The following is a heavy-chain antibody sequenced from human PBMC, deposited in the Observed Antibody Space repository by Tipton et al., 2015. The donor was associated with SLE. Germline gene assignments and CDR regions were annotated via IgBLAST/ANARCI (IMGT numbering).Heavy chain of an antibody. CDR3: ARLSLDSWDLPQCFDS. Sequence: TLSLTCTVSGGSISSSSYYWGWIRQPPGKGLEWIGSIYYSGSTYYNPSLKSRVTISVDTSKNQLSLKLTSVTAADTAVYHCARLSLDSWDLPQCFDSWGQGTLVTVSS. D-gene: IGHD1-26*01. CDR1: GGSISSSSYY. V-gene: IGHV4-39*07. CDR2: IYYSGST. J-gene: IGHJ4*02.